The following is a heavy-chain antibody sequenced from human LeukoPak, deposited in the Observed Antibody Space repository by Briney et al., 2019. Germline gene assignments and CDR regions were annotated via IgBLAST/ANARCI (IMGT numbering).Heavy chain of an antibody. Sequence: GGSLRLSCAASGFTFSSYAMHWVRQAPGKGLEWVAVISYDGSNKYYADSVKGRFTISRDNSKNTLYLQMNGLRAEDTAVYYCARALRRYNWNYNLDYWGQGTLVTVSS. V-gene: IGHV3-30*04. CDR1: GFTFSSYA. J-gene: IGHJ4*02. CDR3: ARALRRYNWNYNLDY. D-gene: IGHD1-7*01. CDR2: ISYDGSNK.